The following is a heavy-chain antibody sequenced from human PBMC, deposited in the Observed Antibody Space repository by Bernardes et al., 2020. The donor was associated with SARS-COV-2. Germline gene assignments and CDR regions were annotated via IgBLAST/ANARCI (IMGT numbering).Heavy chain of an antibody. CDR1: GYTLTELS. D-gene: IGHD1-7*01. J-gene: IGHJ4*02. CDR3: ATGRLLSTTLCFDY. CDR2: FDPEDGET. Sequence: SVKVSCKASGYTLTELSMHWVRQAPGKGLEWMGGFDPEDGETIYAQKFQGRVTMTEDTSTDTAYMELSSLRSEDTAVYYCATGRLLSTTLCFDYWGQGTLVTVSS. V-gene: IGHV1-24*01.